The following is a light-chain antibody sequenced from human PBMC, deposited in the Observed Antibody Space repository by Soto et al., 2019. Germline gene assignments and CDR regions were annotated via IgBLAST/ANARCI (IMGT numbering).Light chain of an antibody. V-gene: IGLV2-14*01. CDR3: YSYTTSSTYV. CDR1: SSVVGGYNY. CDR2: HVS. J-gene: IGLJ1*01. Sequence: QSVLTQHASVSGFPGQSITISCTGTSSVVGGYNYVSWYQQHPAKVPKLMIYHVSNRPSGVSDRFSGSKSGNTASLTISGLQADDVGDYYCYSYTTSSTYVFGTGTKVTVL.